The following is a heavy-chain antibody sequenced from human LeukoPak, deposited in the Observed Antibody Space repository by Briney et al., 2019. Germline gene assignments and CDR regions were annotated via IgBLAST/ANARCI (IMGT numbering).Heavy chain of an antibody. CDR3: ARDGRVWYYYGSGSYYPFDY. V-gene: IGHV4-34*01. J-gene: IGHJ4*02. D-gene: IGHD3-10*01. CDR2: INHSGST. CDR1: GGSFSGYY. Sequence: SETLSLTCAVYGGSFSGYYWSWIRQPPGKGLEWIGEINHSGSTNYNPSPKSRVTISVDTSKNQFSLKLSSVTAADTAVYYCARDGRVWYYYGSGSYYPFDYWGQGTLVTVSS.